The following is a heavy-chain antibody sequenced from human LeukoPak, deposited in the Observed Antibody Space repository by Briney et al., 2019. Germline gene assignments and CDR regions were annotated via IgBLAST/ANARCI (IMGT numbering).Heavy chain of an antibody. D-gene: IGHD6-19*01. J-gene: IGHJ4*02. CDR2: ISGSGGST. V-gene: IGHV3-23*01. CDR1: GFTFSSYA. Sequence: AGGSLRLSCAASGFTFSSYAMSWVRQAPGKGLEWVSGISGSGGSTYYADSVKGRFTISRDNSKNTLYLQMNSLRVEDTAVYFCAKKIAVAGQNFDYWGQGTLVTVSS. CDR3: AKKIAVAGQNFDY.